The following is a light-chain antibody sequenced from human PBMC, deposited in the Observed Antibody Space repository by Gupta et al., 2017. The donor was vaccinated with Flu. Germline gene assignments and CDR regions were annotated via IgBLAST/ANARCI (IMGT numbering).Light chain of an antibody. Sequence: TVTLTCGLSSGSVSTTFYPSWYQQTPGQTPRTLIYNTNTRSSGVPDRFSGSILGNKAALTITGAQADDESDFYCALYVDVGISVFGGGTKLTVL. J-gene: IGLJ2*01. CDR2: NTN. CDR1: SGSVSTTFY. CDR3: ALYVDVGISV. V-gene: IGLV8-61*01.